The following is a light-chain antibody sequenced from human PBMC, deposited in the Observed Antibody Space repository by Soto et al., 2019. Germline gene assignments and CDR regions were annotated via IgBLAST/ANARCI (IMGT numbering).Light chain of an antibody. V-gene: IGLV2-14*01. CDR2: DVS. CDR1: SSDVGGYNY. CDR3: SSYVAGSTPFV. Sequence: QSVLTQPASVSGSPGQSITISCTGTSSDVGGYNYVSWYQQHPDKAPKLMIYDVSNRPSGVSNRFSGSKSGNTASLTISGLQADDEADYYCSSYVAGSTPFVFGTGTQLTVL. J-gene: IGLJ1*01.